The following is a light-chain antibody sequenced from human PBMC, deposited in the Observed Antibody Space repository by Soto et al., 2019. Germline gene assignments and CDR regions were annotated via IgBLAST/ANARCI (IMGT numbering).Light chain of an antibody. CDR1: QDISTW. CDR3: QQANSYPYT. Sequence: DIQMTQSPSSVSASVGDRVTITCRASQDISTWLAWYQQKPGNAPKLLIYAASYLQSGVPSRFSGSGSGTDFTLSISSLQTQDSANYYCQQANSYPYTFGQGTKVDI. J-gene: IGKJ2*01. CDR2: AAS. V-gene: IGKV1-12*01.